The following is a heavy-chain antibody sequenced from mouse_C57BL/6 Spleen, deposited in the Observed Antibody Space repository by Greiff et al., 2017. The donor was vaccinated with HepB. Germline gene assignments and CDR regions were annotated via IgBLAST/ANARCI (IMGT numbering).Heavy chain of an antibody. V-gene: IGHV5-16*01. Sequence: EVKLMESEGGLVQPGSSMKLSCTASGFTFSDYYMAWVRQVPEKGLEWVANINYDGSSTYYLDSLKSRFIISRDNAKNMLYLQMSSLKSEDTATYYCARLYAASYFDYWGQGTTLTVSS. J-gene: IGHJ2*01. D-gene: IGHD1-2*01. CDR1: GFTFSDYY. CDR2: INYDGSST. CDR3: ARLYAASYFDY.